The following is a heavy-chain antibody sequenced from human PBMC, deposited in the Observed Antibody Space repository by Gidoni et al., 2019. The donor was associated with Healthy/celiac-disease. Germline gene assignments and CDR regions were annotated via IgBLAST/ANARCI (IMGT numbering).Heavy chain of an antibody. CDR1: GGSFSCYY. CDR2: INHSGST. D-gene: IGHD2-2*01. V-gene: IGHV4-34*01. CDR3: ARGVPATAIRSFYWFDP. Sequence: QVQLQQWGAGLLKPSETLSLTCAVYGGSFSCYYWSWIRQPPGKGLEWIGEINHSGSTNYNPSLKSRVTISVDTSKNQFSLKLSSVTAADTAVYYCARGVPATAIRSFYWFDPWGQGTLVTVSS. J-gene: IGHJ5*02.